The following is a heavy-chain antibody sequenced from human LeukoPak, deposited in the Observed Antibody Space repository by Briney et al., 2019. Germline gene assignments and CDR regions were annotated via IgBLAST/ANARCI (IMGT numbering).Heavy chain of an antibody. V-gene: IGHV1-69*13. D-gene: IGHD3-10*01. CDR3: ARDKEGSGSYYSGAFDI. J-gene: IGHJ3*02. Sequence: ASVKVSCKASGGTFSSYAISWVRQAPGQGLEWMGEIIPIFGTANYAQKFQGRVTITADESTSTAYMELSSLRSEDTAVYYCARDKEGSGSYYSGAFDIWGQGTMVTVSS. CDR1: GGTFSSYA. CDR2: IIPIFGTA.